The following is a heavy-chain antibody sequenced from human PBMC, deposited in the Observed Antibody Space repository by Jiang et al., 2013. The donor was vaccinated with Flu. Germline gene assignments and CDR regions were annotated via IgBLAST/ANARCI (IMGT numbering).Heavy chain of an antibody. Sequence: GSGLVKPSETLSLTCTVSGGSISSYYWSWIRQPPGKGLEWIGYIYYSGSTNYNPSLKSRVTISVDTSKNQFSLKLSSVTAADTAVYYCARHPLDGRYFDWLLYGGPEIDAFDIVGPRDNGHRLF. CDR3: ARHPLDGRYFDWLLYGGPEIDAFDI. V-gene: IGHV4-59*08. D-gene: IGHD3-9*01. CDR1: GGSISSYY. J-gene: IGHJ3*02. CDR2: IYYSGST.